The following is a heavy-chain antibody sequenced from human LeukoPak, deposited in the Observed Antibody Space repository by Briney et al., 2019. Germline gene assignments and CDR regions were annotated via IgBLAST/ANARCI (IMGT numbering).Heavy chain of an antibody. CDR3: ARGGITMVRGDGGDY. D-gene: IGHD3-10*01. V-gene: IGHV1-18*01. CDR2: ISAYNGNT. Sequence: ASVKVSCKASGYTFTSDGISWGRQATGQGLEWMGWISAYNGNTNYAQKLQGRVTMTTDTSTSTAYMELRSLRSDDTAVYYCARGGITMVRGDGGDYWGQGTLVTVSS. J-gene: IGHJ4*02. CDR1: GYTFTSDG.